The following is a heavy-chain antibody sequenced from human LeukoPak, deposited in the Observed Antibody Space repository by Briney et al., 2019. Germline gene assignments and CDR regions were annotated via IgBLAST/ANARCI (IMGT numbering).Heavy chain of an antibody. CDR1: GFTFSSYA. CDR3: AKASTGIGELGGYYFDY. D-gene: IGHD3-10*01. CDR2: ISYDGSNK. V-gene: IGHV3-30-3*01. Sequence: GRSLRLSCAASGFTFSSYAMHWVRQAPGKGLEWVAVISYDGSNKYYADSVKGRFTTSRDNSKNTLYLQMNSLRAEDTAVYYCAKASTGIGELGGYYFDYWGQGTLVTVSS. J-gene: IGHJ4*02.